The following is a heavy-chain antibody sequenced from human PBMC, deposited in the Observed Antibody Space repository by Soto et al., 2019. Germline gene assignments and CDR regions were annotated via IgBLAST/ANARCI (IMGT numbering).Heavy chain of an antibody. Sequence: QVQLVESGGGVVQPGRSLRLSCAASGFTFSTYGMHWVRQAPGKGLEWVAVIWYDGSNKYYADSVKGRFTISRDNSKNTLYLQMNSLIAEDTAVYYCERVSTAMVYFDSWGQGTLVTVSS. J-gene: IGHJ4*02. CDR2: IWYDGSNK. V-gene: IGHV3-33*01. D-gene: IGHD5-18*01. CDR3: ERVSTAMVYFDS. CDR1: GFTFSTYG.